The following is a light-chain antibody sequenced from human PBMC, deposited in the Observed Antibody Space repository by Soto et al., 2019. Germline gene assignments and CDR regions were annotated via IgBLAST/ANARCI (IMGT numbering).Light chain of an antibody. Sequence: ENVLTQSPGTLSLSPGERATLSCRASQSVSSSYLAWYQQKPGQAPRLLIDGASSRATGIPDRFSGSGSGTDFTLTISRLEPEDFAVYYCQQYGSSPPWTFGQGTKVEIK. J-gene: IGKJ1*01. CDR1: QSVSSSY. CDR2: GAS. CDR3: QQYGSSPPWT. V-gene: IGKV3-20*01.